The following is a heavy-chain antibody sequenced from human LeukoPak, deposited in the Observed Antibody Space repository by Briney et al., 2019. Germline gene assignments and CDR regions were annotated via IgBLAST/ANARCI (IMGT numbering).Heavy chain of an antibody. CDR2: VSNDGSNK. V-gene: IGHV3-30*18. CDR3: AKDPGIAAAGPYYGMGV. J-gene: IGHJ6*02. CDR1: GFTFSRSG. D-gene: IGHD6-13*01. Sequence: GSSLRLSCVASGFTFSRSGMHWVRQAPGKGLEWVAVVSNDGSNKHYADSVKGRFTISRDNSKNTLYLEMNSVRPEDTAVCYCAKDPGIAAAGPYYGMGVWGQGTTVTVSS.